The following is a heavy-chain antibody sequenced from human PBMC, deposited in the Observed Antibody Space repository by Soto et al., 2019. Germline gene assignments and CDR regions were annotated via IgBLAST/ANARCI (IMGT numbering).Heavy chain of an antibody. D-gene: IGHD3-10*01. CDR2: IYSGGST. CDR3: ARSGGSGSYYFDY. CDR1: GFTVSSNY. V-gene: IGHV3-53*01. J-gene: IGHJ4*02. Sequence: GGSLRLSCAASGFTVSSNYMSWVRQAPGKGLEWVSVIYSGGSTYYADSVKGRFTISRDNSKNTLYLQMNSLRAEDTAVYYFARSGGSGSYYFDYWGQGTLVTVSS.